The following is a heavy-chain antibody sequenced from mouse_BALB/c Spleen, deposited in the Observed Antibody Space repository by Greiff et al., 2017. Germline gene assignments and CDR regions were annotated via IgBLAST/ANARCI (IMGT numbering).Heavy chain of an antibody. Sequence: VQAVESGAELARPGASVKLSCKASGYTLTSYWMQWVKQRPGQGLEWIGAIYPGDGDTRYTQKFKGKATLTADKSTSTAYMQLSSLASEDSAVYYCTREGKTGAPFAYWGQGTLVTVSA. D-gene: IGHD4-1*01. CDR2: IYPGDGDT. J-gene: IGHJ3*01. CDR1: GYTLTSYW. CDR3: TREGKTGAPFAY. V-gene: IGHV1-87*01.